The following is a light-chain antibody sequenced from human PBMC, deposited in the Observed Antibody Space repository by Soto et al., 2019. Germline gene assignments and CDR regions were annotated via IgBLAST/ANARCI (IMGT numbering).Light chain of an antibody. CDR2: EVI. CDR3: SSYAGSNLV. V-gene: IGLV2-8*01. J-gene: IGLJ2*01. Sequence: QSALTQPPSASGAPGQSVTISCTGTSSDVGGYNHGSWYQQHPGKAPKLMIYEVIKRPSGVPDRFSGSKSGNTASLTVSGLQAEDEGDYYCSSYAGSNLVFGGGTKVTVL. CDR1: SSDVGGYNH.